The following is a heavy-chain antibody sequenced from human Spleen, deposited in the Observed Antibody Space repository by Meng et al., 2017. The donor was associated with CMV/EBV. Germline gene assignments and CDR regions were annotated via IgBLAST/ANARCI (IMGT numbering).Heavy chain of an antibody. V-gene: IGHV3-23*01. CDR1: GFTFSSYS. Sequence: GESLKISCAASGFTFSSYSMNWVRQAPGKGLEWVSAISGSGGSTYYADSVKGRFTISRDNSKNTLYLQMNSLRAEDTAVYYCAKADIVVVPAAIFDFWGQGTLVTVSS. D-gene: IGHD2-2*02. CDR3: AKADIVVVPAAIFDF. J-gene: IGHJ5*01. CDR2: ISGSGGST.